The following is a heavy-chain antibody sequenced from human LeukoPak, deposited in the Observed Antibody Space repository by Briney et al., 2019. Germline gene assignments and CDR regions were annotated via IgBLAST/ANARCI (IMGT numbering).Heavy chain of an antibody. V-gene: IGHV4-34*01. J-gene: IGHJ5*02. CDR1: SGSFSGYY. Sequence: SETLSLTCAVYSGSFSGYYWSWIRQPPGKGLEWIGEINHSGSTNYNPSLKSRVTISVDTSKNQFSLKLSSVTAADTAVYYCARVENDRVTTFGPWGQGTLVTVSS. D-gene: IGHD3-16*01. CDR2: INHSGST. CDR3: ARVENDRVTTFGP.